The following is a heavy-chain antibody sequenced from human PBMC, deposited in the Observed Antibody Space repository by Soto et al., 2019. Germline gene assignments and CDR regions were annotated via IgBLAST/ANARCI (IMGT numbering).Heavy chain of an antibody. CDR3: ARDQPNNMTSGY. V-gene: IGHV4-30-4*01. J-gene: IGHJ4*02. D-gene: IGHD2-21*02. CDR2: IYYSGST. CDR1: GGSISSGDYY. Sequence: PSEPLSLTCPVSGGSISSGDYYWSWIRQPPGKGLEWIGYIYYSGSTYYNPSLKSRVTISVDTSKNQFSLKLSSVTAADTAVYYCARDQPNNMTSGYWGQGTLVTVSS.